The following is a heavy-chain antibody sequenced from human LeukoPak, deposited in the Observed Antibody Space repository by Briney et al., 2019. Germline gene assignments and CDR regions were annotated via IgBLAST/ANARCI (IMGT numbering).Heavy chain of an antibody. CDR1: GFTFSAFD. Sequence: PGGSLRLSCAASGFTFSAFDMNWVRQAPGKGLEWVANIKQDGSEKYYADSVKGRFTISRDNSKNMLYLQMNSLRIEDTAVYYCAKVGSGNDYYWGQGTLVTVSS. J-gene: IGHJ4*02. V-gene: IGHV3-30*02. D-gene: IGHD5-12*01. CDR3: AKVGSGNDYY. CDR2: IKQDGSEK.